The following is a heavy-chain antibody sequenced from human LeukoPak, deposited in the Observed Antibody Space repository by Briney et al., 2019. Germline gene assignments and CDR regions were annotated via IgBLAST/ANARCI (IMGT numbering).Heavy chain of an antibody. D-gene: IGHD6-19*01. CDR3: ARGRRSIAVAKNWFDP. CDR2: INHSGST. J-gene: IGHJ5*02. Sequence: PSETLSLTCAVYGGSFSGYYWSWIRQPPGKGLEWIGEINHSGSTNYNPSLKSRVTISVDTSKNQFSLKLSSVTAADTAVYYCARGRRSIAVAKNWFDPWGQGTPVTVSS. V-gene: IGHV4-34*01. CDR1: GGSFSGYY.